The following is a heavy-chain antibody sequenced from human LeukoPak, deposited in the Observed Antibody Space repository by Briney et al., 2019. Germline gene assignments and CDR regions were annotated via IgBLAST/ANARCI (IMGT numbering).Heavy chain of an antibody. CDR1: GFTFSSYA. CDR3: ARAVPSWFDP. V-gene: IGHV3-23*01. D-gene: IGHD3-10*01. Sequence: GGSLRLSCAASGFTFSSYAMHWVRQAPGKGLEWVSGISSGGTGTYYADSVRGRFTISRDNSKITLYLQMDSLRVEDTAVYYCARAVPSWFDPWGQGTLVAVSS. J-gene: IGHJ5*02. CDR2: ISSGGTGT.